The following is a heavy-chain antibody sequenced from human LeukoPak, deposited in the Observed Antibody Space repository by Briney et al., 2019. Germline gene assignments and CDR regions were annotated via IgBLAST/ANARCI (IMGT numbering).Heavy chain of an antibody. J-gene: IGHJ5*02. CDR1: GGSISSGGYY. V-gene: IGHV4-31*03. D-gene: IGHD3-10*01. Sequence: SETPSLTCTVSGGSISSGGYYWSWIRQHPGKGLEWIGYIYYSGSTYYNPSLKSRVTISVDTSKNQFSLKLSSVTAADTAVYYCARVFQLRFGESLFDPWGQGTLVTVSS. CDR2: IYYSGST. CDR3: ARVFQLRFGESLFDP.